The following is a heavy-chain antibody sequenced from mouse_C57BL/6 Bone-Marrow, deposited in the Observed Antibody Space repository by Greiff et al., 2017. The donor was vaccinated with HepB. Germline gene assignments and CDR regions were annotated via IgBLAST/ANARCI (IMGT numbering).Heavy chain of an antibody. CDR2: INPYNGGT. V-gene: IGHV1-19*01. CDR3: AREEDYGSSFDY. J-gene: IGHJ2*01. D-gene: IGHD1-1*01. CDR1: GYTFTDYY. Sequence: EVQLQQSGPVLVKPGASVKMSCKASGYTFTDYYMNWVKQSHGKSLEWIGVINPYNGGTSYNQKFKGKATLTVDKSSSTAYMELNSLTSEDSAVYDCAREEDYGSSFDYWGQGTTLTVSS.